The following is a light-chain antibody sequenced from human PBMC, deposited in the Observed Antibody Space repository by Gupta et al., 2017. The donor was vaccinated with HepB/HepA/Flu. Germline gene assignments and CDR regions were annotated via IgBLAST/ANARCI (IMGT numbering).Light chain of an antibody. V-gene: IGKV1-8*01. CDR2: AAS. CDR3: QQYYSYPLT. J-gene: IGKJ4*01. CDR1: QGISSY. Sequence: AIRMTQSPSSFSASTGDRVTITCRASQGISSYLAWYQQKPGKAPKLLIYAASTLQSGVPSRFSDSGSGTDFTLTISCLQSEDFATYYGQQYYSYPLTFGGGTKVEIK.